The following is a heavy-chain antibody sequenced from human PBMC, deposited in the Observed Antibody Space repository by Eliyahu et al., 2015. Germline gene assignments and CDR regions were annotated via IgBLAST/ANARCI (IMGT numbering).Heavy chain of an antibody. V-gene: IGHV4-30-2*01. CDR2: IYHSGST. CDR1: GXSISSGXDS. CDR3: ARASVDTVATIPYNYYGMDV. Sequence: QLQLQESGSGLVKPSQTLSLTCAVSGXSISSGXDSXXWIRQPPGRALEWIGYIYHSGSTYYNPSLRSRVTISIDRSKNQFSLNLTSVTAADTAVYYCARASVDTVATIPYNYYGMDVWGQGTTVTVSS. D-gene: IGHD5-12*01. J-gene: IGHJ6*02.